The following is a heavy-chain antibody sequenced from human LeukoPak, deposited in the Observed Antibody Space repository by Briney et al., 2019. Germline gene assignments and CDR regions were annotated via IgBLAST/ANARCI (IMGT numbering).Heavy chain of an antibody. J-gene: IGHJ4*02. V-gene: IGHV1-69*13. CDR2: IIPIFGTA. CDR3: ARDRIAAAADSLYYFDY. CDR1: GGTFSSYA. Sequence: VRVSCKASGGTFSSYAISWVRQAPGQGLEWMGGIIPIFGTANYAQKFQGRVTITADESTSTAYMELSSLRSEDTAVYYCARDRIAAAADSLYYFDYWGQGTLVTVSS. D-gene: IGHD6-6*01.